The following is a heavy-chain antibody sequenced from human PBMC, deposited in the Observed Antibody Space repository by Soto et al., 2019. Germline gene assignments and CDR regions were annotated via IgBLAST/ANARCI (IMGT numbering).Heavy chain of an antibody. CDR3: VRGIGFY. V-gene: IGHV3-74*01. D-gene: IGHD1-26*01. J-gene: IGHJ4*02. Sequence: EVQLVESGGGLVQPGGSLRLSCAASGFTFSSYWMHWVRQSPGKGLVCVSRINTDGTTAYADNVKGRFTVSRDNAKSTLYLQMNSLSAEDTAVYYCVRGIGFYWGQGSLVTVSS. CDR1: GFTFSSYW. CDR2: INTDGTT.